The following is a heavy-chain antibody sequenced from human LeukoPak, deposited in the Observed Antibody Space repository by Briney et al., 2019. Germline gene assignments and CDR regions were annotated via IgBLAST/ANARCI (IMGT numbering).Heavy chain of an antibody. D-gene: IGHD2-2*01. V-gene: IGHV1-46*01. CDR1: GYTFTTYH. CDR2: INPSGGST. CDR3: ARGPRYCSSTSCYSRFDY. Sequence: ASVKVSCKASGYTFTTYHMHWVRQAPGQGLEWMGIINPSGGSTSYAQKFQGRVTMTRDTSTSTVYMELSSLRSEDTAVYYCARGPRYCSSTSCYSRFDYWGQGTLVTVSS. J-gene: IGHJ4*02.